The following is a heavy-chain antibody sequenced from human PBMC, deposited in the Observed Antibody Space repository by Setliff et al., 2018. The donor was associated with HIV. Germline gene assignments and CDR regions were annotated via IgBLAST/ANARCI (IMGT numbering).Heavy chain of an antibody. Sequence: SVKVSCKASGGTFSSYAISWVRQAPGQGLEWMGGIIPILGIANYAQKFQGRVTITADESTSTAYMELSSLRSEDTAVYYLATFDSGSSASGYYYGMDVWGQGTTVTVSS. V-gene: IGHV1-69*10. D-gene: IGHD1-26*01. CDR1: GGTFSSYA. CDR2: IIPILGIA. CDR3: ATFDSGSSASGYYYGMDV. J-gene: IGHJ6*02.